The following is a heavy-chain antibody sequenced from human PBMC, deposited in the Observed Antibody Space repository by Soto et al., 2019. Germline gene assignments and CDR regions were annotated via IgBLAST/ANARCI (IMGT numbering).Heavy chain of an antibody. CDR1: GGSISSYY. CDR3: ARVGTMVRGVIIPYYFDY. V-gene: IGHV4-59*01. Sequence: QVQLQESGPGLVKPSETLSLTCTVSGGSISSYYWSWIRQPPGKGLEWIGYIYYSGSTNYNPSLKSRVTISVDTSKNQFSLKLSSVTAADTAVYYCARVGTMVRGVIIPYYFDYWGQGTLVTVSS. CDR2: IYYSGST. J-gene: IGHJ4*02. D-gene: IGHD3-10*01.